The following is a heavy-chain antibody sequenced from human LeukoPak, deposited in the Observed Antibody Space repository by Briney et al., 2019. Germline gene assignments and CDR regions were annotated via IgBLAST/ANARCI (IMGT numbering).Heavy chain of an antibody. J-gene: IGHJ1*01. V-gene: IGHV1-2*02. D-gene: IGHD3-22*01. CDR3: ARGSYDSSDFEYFQH. Sequence: ASVKVSCKASGYTFTGYYIHWVRQAPGQGLEWMGWINPDSGDTNYAQRFQGRATMTRDTSISTAYMEKRRPTSDDTAVYYCARGSYDSSDFEYFQHWGQGTLVTVSS. CDR1: GYTFTGYY. CDR2: INPDSGDT.